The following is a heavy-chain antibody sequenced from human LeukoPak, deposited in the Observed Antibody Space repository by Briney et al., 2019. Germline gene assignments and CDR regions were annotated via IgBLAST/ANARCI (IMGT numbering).Heavy chain of an antibody. Sequence: PGGSLRLSCAASGFTFSSYEMNWVRQAPGKGLEWVSYISSSGSTIYYADSVKGRFTISRDNAQHSLDLQMNSLRGEDTAVYYCVRGTTNQNYYYMDVWGKGTTVTISS. CDR3: VRGTTNQNYYYMDV. CDR1: GFTFSSYE. CDR2: ISSSGSTI. V-gene: IGHV3-48*03. J-gene: IGHJ6*03. D-gene: IGHD4-11*01.